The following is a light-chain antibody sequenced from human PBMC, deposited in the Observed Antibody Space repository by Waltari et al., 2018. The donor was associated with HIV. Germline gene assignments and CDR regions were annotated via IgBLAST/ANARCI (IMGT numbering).Light chain of an antibody. CDR1: QSISTY. CDR3: QQSHSAPWT. V-gene: IGKV1-39*01. J-gene: IGKJ1*01. CDR2: AAS. Sequence: DIQMTQSPSSLSASVGARVTITCRASQSISTYLYWYQQKPGKAPKLLIYAASSLQSGVPSRFSGSGSGTDFTLTISSLQPEDFATYYCQQSHSAPWTFGQGTKVEIK.